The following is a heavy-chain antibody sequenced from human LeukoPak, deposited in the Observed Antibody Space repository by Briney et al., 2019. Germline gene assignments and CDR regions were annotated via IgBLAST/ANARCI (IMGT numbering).Heavy chain of an antibody. Sequence: ASVKVSCKASGYTFTSYDINWVRQATGQGLEWMGWMNANSGNTGYAQKFQGRVTMTRNTSISTAYMELSSLRSEDTAVYFCARTYCTNGVCYHGAFDIWGQGTMVTVSS. CDR1: GYTFTSYD. J-gene: IGHJ3*02. CDR2: MNANSGNT. V-gene: IGHV1-8*01. D-gene: IGHD2-8*01. CDR3: ARTYCTNGVCYHGAFDI.